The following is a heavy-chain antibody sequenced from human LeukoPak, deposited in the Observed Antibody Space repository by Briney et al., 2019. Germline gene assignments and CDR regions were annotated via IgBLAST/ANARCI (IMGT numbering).Heavy chain of an antibody. CDR3: ARGRGRYYYDSSGYLSY. J-gene: IGHJ4*02. Sequence: SETLSLTCTVSGGSISSYYWSWIRQPPGKGLEWIGYIYYSGSTNYNPSLKSRVTISVDTSKNQFSLKLSSVTAADTAVYYCARGRGRYYYDSSGYLSYWGQGTLVTVSS. CDR1: GGSISSYY. V-gene: IGHV4-59*01. D-gene: IGHD3-22*01. CDR2: IYYSGST.